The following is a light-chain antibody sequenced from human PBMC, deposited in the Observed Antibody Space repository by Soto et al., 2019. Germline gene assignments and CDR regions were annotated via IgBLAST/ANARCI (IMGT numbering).Light chain of an antibody. J-gene: IGKJ4*01. CDR1: ESVSSRF. V-gene: IGKV3-20*01. CDR3: QLRGA. Sequence: EIVLPQSPGTLSLSPGERATLSCRASESVSSRFLAWYQQKPGQAPRLLIYGASSSAAGIPETFSGSGSGTDFTLTISRLEPEDSAVYYCQLRGAFGGGTKVEIK. CDR2: GAS.